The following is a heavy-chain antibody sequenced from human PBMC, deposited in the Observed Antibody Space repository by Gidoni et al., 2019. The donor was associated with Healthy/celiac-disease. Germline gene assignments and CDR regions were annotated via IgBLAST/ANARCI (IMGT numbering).Heavy chain of an antibody. CDR1: GGTFSSYT. V-gene: IGHV1-69*02. D-gene: IGHD4-17*01. CDR3: ARGRATTPKDYYSYGMDV. J-gene: IGHJ6*02. CDR2: IIPTLGIA. Sequence: QVQLVQSGAEVKTRGSSVSVSGKAAGGTFSSYTISWGRQAPGQGLEWMGRIIPTLGIANHAQKFQGRVTITADKSTSTAYMELSSLRSEDTAVYYCARGRATTPKDYYSYGMDVWGQGTTVTVSS.